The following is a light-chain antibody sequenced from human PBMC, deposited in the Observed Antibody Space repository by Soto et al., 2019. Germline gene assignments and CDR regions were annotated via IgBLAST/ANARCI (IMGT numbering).Light chain of an antibody. V-gene: IGLV1-40*01. Sequence: QPVLTQPHSVSGPPGQTVTISCTGSRSNIGEGYDIHWSQFLPGTAPKLLLYSFNNRPSGIPDRFSGSKSGTSASLAITGLQPEDEADYYCQSYDDSLSGSGVFGTGTKLTVL. CDR1: RSNIGEGYD. CDR3: QSYDDSLSGSGV. J-gene: IGLJ1*01. CDR2: SFN.